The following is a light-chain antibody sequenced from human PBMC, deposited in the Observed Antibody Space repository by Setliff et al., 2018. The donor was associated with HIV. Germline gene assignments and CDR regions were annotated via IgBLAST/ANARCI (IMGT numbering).Light chain of an antibody. Sequence: LSQPASVSGSPGQSITISCTGTSTDIGHYGLVSWYQQHPGRAPQLILFDVNKRPSGVSSRFFGSKSGNTASLSISGLQAGDEADYFCCAYAGSDTWVFGTGTKVTVL. CDR3: CAYAGSDTWV. CDR2: DVN. J-gene: IGLJ1*01. CDR1: STDIGHYGL. V-gene: IGLV2-23*02.